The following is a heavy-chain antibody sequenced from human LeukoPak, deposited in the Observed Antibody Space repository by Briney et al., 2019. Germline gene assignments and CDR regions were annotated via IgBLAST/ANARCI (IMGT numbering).Heavy chain of an antibody. CDR1: GYSFSTYW. D-gene: IGHD1-26*01. J-gene: IGHJ1*01. CDR2: IYPADSHT. Sequence: GESLKISCKGSGYSFSTYWIGWVRQMPGKGLEWMGIIYPADSHTRYSPSFQGQVTISADKSITTAYLQWSSLKASDTALYYCARGGAVGTTTYFQHWGQGTLVTVSS. CDR3: ARGGAVGTTTYFQH. V-gene: IGHV5-51*01.